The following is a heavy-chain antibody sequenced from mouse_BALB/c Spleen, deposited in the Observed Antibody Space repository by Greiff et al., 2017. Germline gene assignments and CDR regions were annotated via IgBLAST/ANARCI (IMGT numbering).Heavy chain of an antibody. CDR2: IDPANGNT. CDR1: GFNIKDTY. V-gene: IGHV14-3*02. J-gene: IGHJ4*01. CDR3: ASRGAMDY. Sequence: EVHLVESGAELVKPGASVKLSCTASGFNIKDTYMHWVKQRPEQGLEWIGRIDPANGNTKYDPKFQGKATITADTSSNTAYLQLSSLTSEDTAVYYCASRGAMDYWGQGTSVTVSS.